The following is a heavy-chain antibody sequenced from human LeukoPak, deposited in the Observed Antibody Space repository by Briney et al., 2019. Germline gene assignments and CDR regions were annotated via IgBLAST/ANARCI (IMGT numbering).Heavy chain of an antibody. V-gene: IGHV4-4*07. CDR1: GGSLSNYY. D-gene: IGHD1-1*01. J-gene: IGHJ5*02. CDR2: IYISGST. CDR3: ASGLRTGDWFDP. Sequence: PSETLSLTCTVSGGSLSNYYWSWIRQPAGKGLEWLGRIYISGSTNYNPSLKSRVTISVDKSKNQFSLKLNSVTAADTAVYYCASGLRTGDWFDPWGQGTLVTVSS.